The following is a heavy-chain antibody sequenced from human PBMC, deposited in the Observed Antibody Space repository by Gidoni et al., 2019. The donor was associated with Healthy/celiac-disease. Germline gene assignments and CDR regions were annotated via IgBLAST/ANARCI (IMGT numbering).Heavy chain of an antibody. CDR2: ISSSSSYI. V-gene: IGHV3-21*01. Sequence: EVQLVESGGGLVKPGGSRRLSGAASGFTFSSYSMNWVRQAPGKGLEWVSSISSSSSYIYYADSVKGRFTISRDNAKNSLYLQMNSLRAEDTAVYYCARDGGGGYRQLVGWGQGTMVTVSS. J-gene: IGHJ3*01. CDR3: ARDGGGGYRQLVG. CDR1: GFTFSSYS. D-gene: IGHD6-6*01.